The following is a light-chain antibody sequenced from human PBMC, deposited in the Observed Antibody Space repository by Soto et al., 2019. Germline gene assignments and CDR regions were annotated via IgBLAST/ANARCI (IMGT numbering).Light chain of an antibody. CDR1: QAISNY. CDR3: QQCHAPPLT. J-gene: IGKJ5*01. V-gene: IGKV1-39*01. Sequence: DIQMTQSPSFLSASVGDRVTITCRPSQAISNYSNCYQQQPGTAPNLLIVGANTLQSGVQSRFSGSGYGTDFPLTITPVQAEDVGIYYCQQCHAPPLTFGQGTRLEIK. CDR2: GAN.